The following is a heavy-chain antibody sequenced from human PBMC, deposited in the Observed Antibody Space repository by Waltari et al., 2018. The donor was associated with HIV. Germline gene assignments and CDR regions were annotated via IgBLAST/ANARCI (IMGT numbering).Heavy chain of an antibody. CDR3: ARIRDDSGGYYVRPFDY. D-gene: IGHD3-3*01. CDR1: GFVVDTYI. J-gene: IGHJ4*02. Sequence: EIQLVDFGGGLVKPGGSLRLSCAASGFVVDTYIMNWVRQAPGKPPSFVSSIGSNSNYVHYRQSVKGRFTMYRDHARNSIYLQMNSLRVDDTAVYYCARIRDDSGGYYVRPFDYWGRGTLVTVSS. CDR2: IGSNSNYV. V-gene: IGHV3-21*01.